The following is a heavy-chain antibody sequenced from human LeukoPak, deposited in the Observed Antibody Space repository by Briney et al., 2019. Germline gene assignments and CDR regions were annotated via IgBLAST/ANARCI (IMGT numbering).Heavy chain of an antibody. Sequence: GGSLRLSCAASGFTFSSYAMSWVRQAPGKGLEWVSAISGSGGSTYYADSVKGRFAISRDNSKNTLYLQMNSLRAEDTAVYYCAKDLVPLYSSGWYSVYWGQGTLVTVSS. CDR1: GFTFSSYA. D-gene: IGHD6-19*01. V-gene: IGHV3-23*01. CDR2: ISGSGGST. J-gene: IGHJ4*02. CDR3: AKDLVPLYSSGWYSVY.